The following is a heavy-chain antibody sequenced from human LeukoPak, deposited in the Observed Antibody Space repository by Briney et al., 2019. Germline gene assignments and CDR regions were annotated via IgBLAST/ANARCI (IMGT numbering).Heavy chain of an antibody. J-gene: IGHJ5*02. V-gene: IGHV4-59*01. Sequence: PSETLSLTCTVSGGSMSSDYWSWIRQPPGKGLEWVGYIYYSGNTNYNTKYNPSLESRVTISVDTSKNQLSLKVSSVTAADMAIYYCARSVGYSYGHGWFDPWGQGTLVTVSS. CDR3: ARSVGYSYGHGWFDP. CDR1: GGSMSSDY. CDR2: IYYSGNTNYNT. D-gene: IGHD5-18*01.